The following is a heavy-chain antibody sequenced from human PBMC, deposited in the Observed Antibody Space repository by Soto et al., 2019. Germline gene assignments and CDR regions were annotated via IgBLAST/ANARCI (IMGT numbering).Heavy chain of an antibody. CDR1: GGSFSGYY. CDR3: ARADLVGVVVAATPRYFQH. D-gene: IGHD2-15*01. V-gene: IGHV4-34*01. J-gene: IGHJ1*01. CDR2: INHSGST. Sequence: QVQLQQWGAGLLKPSETLSLTCAVYGGSFSGYYWSWIRQPPGKGLEWSGKINHSGSTNYNPSLKSRVTISVDPSKYQFSLKLSSVTAAATAVYYCARADLVGVVVAATPRYFQHWGQGTLVTVSS.